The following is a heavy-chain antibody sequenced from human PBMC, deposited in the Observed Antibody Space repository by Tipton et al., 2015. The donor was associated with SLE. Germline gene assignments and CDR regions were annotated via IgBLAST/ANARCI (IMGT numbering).Heavy chain of an antibody. CDR1: GFTFSDYN. CDR2: ISSGGTNI. V-gene: IGHV3-11*01. J-gene: IGHJ4*02. CDR3: TRAQFDNIWGSYALDY. Sequence: SLRLSCEASGFTFSDYNMSWIRQAPGKGLEWVSYISSGGTNIFFADSVRGRFTISRDNAKNTLYLQMNRLRAEDTAVYYCTRAQFDNIWGSYALDYWGQGSLVTVSP. D-gene: IGHD3-16*01.